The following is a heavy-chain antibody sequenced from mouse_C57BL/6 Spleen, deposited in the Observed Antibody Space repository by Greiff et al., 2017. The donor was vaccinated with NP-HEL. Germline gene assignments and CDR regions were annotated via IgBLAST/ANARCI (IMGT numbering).Heavy chain of an antibody. Sequence: EVKLMESGEGLVKPGGSLKLSCAASGFTFSSYAMSWVRQTPEKRLEWVAYISSGGDYIYYADTVKGRFTISRDNARNTLYLQMSSLKSEDTAMYYCTRGRRGGYFDCWGQGTTLTVSS. V-gene: IGHV5-9-1*02. CDR2: ISSGGDYI. CDR1: GFTFSSYA. CDR3: TRGRRGGYFDC. J-gene: IGHJ2*01.